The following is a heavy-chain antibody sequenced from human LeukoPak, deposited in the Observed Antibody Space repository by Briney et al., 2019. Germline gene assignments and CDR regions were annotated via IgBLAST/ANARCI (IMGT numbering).Heavy chain of an antibody. J-gene: IGHJ4*02. V-gene: IGHV3-30*04. CDR2: ISYDGSNK. Sequence: GGSLRLSCAASGFTFSSYAMHWVRQAPGKGLEWVAVISYDGSNKYYADSVKGRFTISRDNSKNTLYLQMNSLRAEDTAVYYCARDQEGIIAVVGTFDYWGQGTLVTVSS. CDR3: ARDQEGIIAVVGTFDY. CDR1: GFTFSSYA. D-gene: IGHD6-19*01.